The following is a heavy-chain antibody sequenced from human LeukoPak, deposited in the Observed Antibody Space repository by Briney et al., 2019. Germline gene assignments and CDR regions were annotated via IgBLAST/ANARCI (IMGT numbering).Heavy chain of an antibody. CDR3: ARRRYYDGSGYLE. Sequence: SETLSLTCSVSGDSVSRSDSYWDWTRQPPGKGLEWIGTIYYSGRTYYSPSLKSRVTMSVDPSNNQFSLNLRSVTAADTAVYYCARRRYYDGSGYLEWGQGTLLSVSS. V-gene: IGHV4-39*01. CDR2: IYYSGRT. D-gene: IGHD3-22*01. J-gene: IGHJ1*01. CDR1: GDSVSRSDSY.